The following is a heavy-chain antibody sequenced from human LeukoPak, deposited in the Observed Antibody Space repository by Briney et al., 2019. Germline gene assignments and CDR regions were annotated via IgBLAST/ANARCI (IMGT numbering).Heavy chain of an antibody. D-gene: IGHD4-17*01. CDR3: ARGSDYGDPNWYFDL. Sequence: PSETLSLTCTVSGASISSYYGSWIRQLPGKGLGGLGYIYHSGSTYYNPSLKSRVTISVDRSKNQFSLKLSSVTAADTAVYYCARGSDYGDPNWYFDLWGRGTLVTVSS. J-gene: IGHJ2*01. CDR2: IYHSGST. CDR1: GASISSYY. V-gene: IGHV4-59*12.